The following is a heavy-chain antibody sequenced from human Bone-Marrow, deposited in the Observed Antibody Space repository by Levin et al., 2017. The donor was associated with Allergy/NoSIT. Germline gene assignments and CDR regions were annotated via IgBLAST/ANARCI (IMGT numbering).Heavy chain of an antibody. CDR2: IEKDGNEM. CDR1: GFTFNLYW. D-gene: IGHD6-19*01. Sequence: PGGSLRLSRAASGFTFNLYWMNWIRQAPGKGLEWVANIEKDGNEMHYVDSVEGRFTISRDNAKNVLYLEMSSLRVEDTALYYCGTDVGIAVADRNYWGQGVLVTVSS. V-gene: IGHV3-7*01. J-gene: IGHJ4*02. CDR3: GTDVGIAVADRNY.